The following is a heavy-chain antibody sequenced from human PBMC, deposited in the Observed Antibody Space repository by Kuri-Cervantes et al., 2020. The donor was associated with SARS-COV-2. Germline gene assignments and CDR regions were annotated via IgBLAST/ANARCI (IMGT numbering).Heavy chain of an antibody. V-gene: IGHV3-72*01. D-gene: IGHD3-3*01. CDR2: TRNKANSYTP. CDR1: GFTFSDHY. Sequence: GGSLRLSCAASGFTFSDHYMDWVRQAPGKGLEWVGRTRNKANSYTPEYAASVKGRFTISRDDSKNSLYLQMNSLKTEDTAVYYCARATRITIFGNDAFDIWGQGTMVTVSS. CDR3: ARATRITIFGNDAFDI. J-gene: IGHJ3*02.